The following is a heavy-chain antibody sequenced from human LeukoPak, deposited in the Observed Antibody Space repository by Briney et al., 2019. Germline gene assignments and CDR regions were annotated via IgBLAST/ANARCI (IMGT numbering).Heavy chain of an antibody. Sequence: GGSLRLSCAASGFTFSSYGMHWVRQAPGKGLEWVAVISYDGSNKYYADSVKGRFTISRDNSKNTLYLQMNSLRAEDTAVYYCASGSYGDYIYWGQGTLVTVSS. CDR3: ASGSYGDYIY. CDR2: ISYDGSNK. D-gene: IGHD4-17*01. J-gene: IGHJ4*02. V-gene: IGHV3-30*03. CDR1: GFTFSSYG.